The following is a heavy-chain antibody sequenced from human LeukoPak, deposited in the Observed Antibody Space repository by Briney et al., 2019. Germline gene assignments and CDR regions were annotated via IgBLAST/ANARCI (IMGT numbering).Heavy chain of an antibody. CDR3: VRHVGHGSSPSCRMSHSFFFYGMDV. V-gene: IGHV5-51*01. D-gene: IGHD2-2*01. CDR2: IHPGDSDP. CDR1: GYIFTSYW. J-gene: IGHJ6*02. Sequence: GESLKISCRASGYIFTSYWLGWVRQTPDKGLEWVGIIHPGDSDPRYSPSFQGQVTISVDRSITTAYLQWGSLKATDTAMYFCVRHVGHGSSPSCRMSHSFFFYGMDVWGQGTTVTVSS.